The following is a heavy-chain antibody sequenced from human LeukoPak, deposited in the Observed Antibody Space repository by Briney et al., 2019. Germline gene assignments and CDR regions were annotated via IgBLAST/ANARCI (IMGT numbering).Heavy chain of an antibody. Sequence: ASVKVSCKASGYTFTGYYMHWVRQAPGQGLEWMGWINPNSGGTNCAQKFQGRVTMTRDTSISTAYMELSRLRSDDTAVYYCARDTYDFWSGYYTDWGAFDIWGQGTMVTVSS. CDR2: INPNSGGT. CDR3: ARDTYDFWSGYYTDWGAFDI. CDR1: GYTFTGYY. V-gene: IGHV1-2*02. J-gene: IGHJ3*02. D-gene: IGHD3-3*01.